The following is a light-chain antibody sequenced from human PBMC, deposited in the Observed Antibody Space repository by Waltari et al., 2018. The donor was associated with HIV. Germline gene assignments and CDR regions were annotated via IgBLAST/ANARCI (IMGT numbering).Light chain of an antibody. J-gene: IGKJ1*01. CDR1: HSVGIN. Sequence: EMVVTQSPATVSVSLGERATLSGRASHSVGINLAWYQQKPGQAPRHLIYGASTRVTDMPVRFSGSGSGTDCTLSSSSLQSEDSAVYYCQQYSNRPPWTFGQGTKVEI. CDR3: QQYSNRPPWT. V-gene: IGKV3-15*01. CDR2: GAS.